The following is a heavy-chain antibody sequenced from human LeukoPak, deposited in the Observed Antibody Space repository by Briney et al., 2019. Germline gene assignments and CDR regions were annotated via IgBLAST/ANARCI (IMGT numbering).Heavy chain of an antibody. CDR3: TKDQANALLRFGELIRKSKDGYFDY. J-gene: IGHJ4*02. Sequence: GGSLRLSCAASGFTFSSYAMRWVRQAPGKGLEWVAVISYDGSNKYYPDSVKSRFTISRDNSKNTLYLQMNSLRAEDTAVFYCTKDQANALLRFGELIRKSKDGYFDYWGQGTLVTVSS. V-gene: IGHV3-30*04. D-gene: IGHD3-10*01. CDR2: ISYDGSNK. CDR1: GFTFSSYA.